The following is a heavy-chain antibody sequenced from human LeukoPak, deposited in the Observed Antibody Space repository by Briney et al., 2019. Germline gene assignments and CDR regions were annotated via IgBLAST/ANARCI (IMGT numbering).Heavy chain of an antibody. CDR2: INPNSGGT. D-gene: IGHD2-15*01. J-gene: IGHJ5*02. Sequence: ASVKVSCKASGYTFTGYYMHWVRQAPGQGLEWMGWINPNSGGTNYAQKFQGRVTMTRDTSTSTVYMELSSLRSEDTAVYYCAIAQGGYCSGGSCAWFDPWGQGTLVTVSS. CDR1: GYTFTGYY. V-gene: IGHV1-2*02. CDR3: AIAQGGYCSGGSCAWFDP.